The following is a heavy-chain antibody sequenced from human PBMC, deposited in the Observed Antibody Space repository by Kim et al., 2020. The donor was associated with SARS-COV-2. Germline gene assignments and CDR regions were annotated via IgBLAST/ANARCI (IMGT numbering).Heavy chain of an antibody. J-gene: IGHJ2*01. Sequence: SAASVKGRFTISRDNSKNTLYLQMNSLRAEDTAVYYCARLFGPSGWYFDLWGRGTLVTVSS. V-gene: IGHV3-53*01. D-gene: IGHD3-10*01. CDR3: ARLFGPSGWYFDL.